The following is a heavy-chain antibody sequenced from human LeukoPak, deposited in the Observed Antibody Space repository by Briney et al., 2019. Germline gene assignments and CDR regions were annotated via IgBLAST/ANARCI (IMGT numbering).Heavy chain of an antibody. CDR1: GSSISDSD. D-gene: IGHD4-23*01. V-gene: IGHV4-4*07. Sequence: SETLTLTCTVSGSSISDSDCSWIRQPAGKGLEWIGPLCPSVSSSYYASLGSRVDMSVDTSRNEIYLTLNDVTGADTAVYYCARSDCYGGNCYTFRFDRWGQGIEVLVSS. J-gene: IGHJ5*02. CDR3: ARSDCYGGNCYTFRFDR. CDR2: LCPSVSS.